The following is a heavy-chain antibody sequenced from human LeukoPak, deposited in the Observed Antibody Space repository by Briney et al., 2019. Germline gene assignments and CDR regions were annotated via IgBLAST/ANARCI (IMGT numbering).Heavy chain of an antibody. CDR3: AREEATYYYDSSGFLDY. Sequence: GRSLRLSCAASGFTFSSYGMHWVRQAPGKGLEWVAVIWYDGSNKYYADSVKGRFTISRDNSKNTLYLQMNSLRAEDTAVYYCAREEATYYYDSSGFLDYWGQGTLDTVSS. V-gene: IGHV3-33*01. D-gene: IGHD3-22*01. CDR1: GFTFSSYG. CDR2: IWYDGSNK. J-gene: IGHJ4*02.